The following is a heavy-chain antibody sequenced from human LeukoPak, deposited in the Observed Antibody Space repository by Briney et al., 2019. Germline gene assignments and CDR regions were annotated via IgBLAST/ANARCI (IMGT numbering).Heavy chain of an antibody. Sequence: GGSLRLSCAASGFTFSSYGMHRVRQAPGKGLEWVAFIRYDGSNKYYADSVKGRFTISRDNSKNTLYLQMNSLRAEDTAVYYCAKEGGNIAARFLDYWGQGTLVTVSS. J-gene: IGHJ4*02. V-gene: IGHV3-30*02. D-gene: IGHD6-6*01. CDR2: IRYDGSNK. CDR3: AKEGGNIAARFLDY. CDR1: GFTFSSYG.